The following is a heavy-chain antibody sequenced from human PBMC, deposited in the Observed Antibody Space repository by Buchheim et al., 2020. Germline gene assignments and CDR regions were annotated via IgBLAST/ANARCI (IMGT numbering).Heavy chain of an antibody. J-gene: IGHJ6*02. CDR1: GFTFSNAW. V-gene: IGHV3-15*01. CDR3: TSTTIYQLLFQYYYYGMDV. Sequence: EVQLVESGGGLVKPGGSLRLSCAASGFTFSNAWMSWVRQAPGKGLEWVGRIKSKTDGGTTDYAAPVKGRFTISRDDSKNTLYLQMNSLKTEDTAVYYCTSTTIYQLLFQYYYYGMDVWGQGTT. D-gene: IGHD2-2*01. CDR2: IKSKTDGGTT.